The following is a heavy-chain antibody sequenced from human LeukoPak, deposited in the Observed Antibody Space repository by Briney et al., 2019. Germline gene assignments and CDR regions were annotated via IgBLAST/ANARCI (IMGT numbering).Heavy chain of an antibody. J-gene: IGHJ5*02. D-gene: IGHD2-15*01. CDR3: ARDPRSAGRYNWFDP. CDR2: IKQDGSEK. CDR1: GFTFSNYW. V-gene: IGHV3-7*03. Sequence: QPGGSLRLSCAASGFTFSNYWMAWVRQAPAKGLEWVANIKQDGSEKYYVDSVKGRFTISRDNAKNSLFLEMNSLRAEDRAVYYCARDPRSAGRYNWFDPWGQGTLVTVSS.